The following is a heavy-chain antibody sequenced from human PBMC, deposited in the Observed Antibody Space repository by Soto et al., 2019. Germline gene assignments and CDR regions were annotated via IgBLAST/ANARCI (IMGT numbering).Heavy chain of an antibody. V-gene: IGHV3-74*01. CDR2: INSDGSSI. D-gene: IGHD1-26*01. CDR1: GFPFSNSW. J-gene: IGHJ4*02. CDR3: VRGYHYFDN. Sequence: GGSLRLSCAASGFPFSNSWMYWVRQAPGKGPAWVSRINSDGSSITYADSVKGRFTVSRDNAKNTLFLQMNGLRAEDTAVYFCVRGYHYFDNCGQGTLVTVSS.